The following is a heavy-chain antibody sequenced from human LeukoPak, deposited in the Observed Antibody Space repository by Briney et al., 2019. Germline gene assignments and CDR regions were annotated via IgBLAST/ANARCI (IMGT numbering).Heavy chain of an antibody. CDR3: ATISNLFYDNSGFSDVDY. D-gene: IGHD3-22*01. CDR1: GYTFIGHY. V-gene: IGHV1-2*06. J-gene: IGHJ4*02. Sequence: ASVKVSCKASGYTFIGHYLHWVRQAPGQGLEWMGRINPNSGGTNYAQKFQGRVTMTRDTSISTAFMELSRLRSDDTAVYFCATISNLFYDNSGFSDVDYWGQGTLVTVSS. CDR2: INPNSGGT.